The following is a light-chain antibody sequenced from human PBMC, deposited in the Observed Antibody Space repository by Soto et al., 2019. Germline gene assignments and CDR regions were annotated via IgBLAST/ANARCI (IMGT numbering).Light chain of an antibody. CDR3: LLYYGGVYV. J-gene: IGLJ1*01. Sequence: QTVVTQEPSLTVSPGGTVTLTCTSSTGAVTSDNYPNWFQLKPGQAPKSVIYSTTNKHSWTPARFSGSLLGGKAALTLSDXQPEDEAEYCCLLYYGGVYVFGSGTKVTVL. CDR1: TGAVTSDNY. CDR2: STT. V-gene: IGLV7-43*01.